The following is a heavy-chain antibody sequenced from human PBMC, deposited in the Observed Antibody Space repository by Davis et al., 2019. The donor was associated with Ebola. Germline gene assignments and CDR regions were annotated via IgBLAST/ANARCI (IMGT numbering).Heavy chain of an antibody. CDR3: ARDLSSTSLNWFDP. J-gene: IGHJ5*02. D-gene: IGHD2-2*01. CDR2: ISSSSSYI. CDR1: GFTFSGSA. V-gene: IGHV3-21*01. Sequence: GESLKISCAASGFTFSGSAMHWVRQASGKGLEWVSSISSSSSYIYYADSVKGRFTISRDNAKNSLYLQMNSLRAEDTAVYYCARDLSSTSLNWFDPWGQGTLVTVSS.